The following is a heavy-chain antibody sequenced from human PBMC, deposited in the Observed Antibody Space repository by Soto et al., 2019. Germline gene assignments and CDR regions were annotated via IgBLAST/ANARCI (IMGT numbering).Heavy chain of an antibody. V-gene: IGHV4-34*01. J-gene: IGHJ3*02. Sequence: SQTLSLTCAVYGGSFSGYYWSWIRQPPGKGLEWIGEINHSGSTNYNPSLKSRVTISVDTSKNQFSLKLSSVTAADTAVYYCARAGVQIECSGGSCYSPTFIDAFDIWGQGTMVTVSS. CDR3: ARAGVQIECSGGSCYSPTFIDAFDI. D-gene: IGHD2-15*01. CDR2: INHSGST. CDR1: GGSFSGYY.